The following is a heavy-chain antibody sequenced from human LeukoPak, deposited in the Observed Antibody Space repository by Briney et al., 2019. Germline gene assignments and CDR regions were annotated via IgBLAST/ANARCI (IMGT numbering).Heavy chain of an antibody. D-gene: IGHD3-22*01. Sequence: GGSLRLSCAASGFTFSSYEMNWVRQAPGKGLEWVSYISSSGSTIYYADSVKGRFTISRDNAKNSMYLQMNSLRAEDTAVYYCARDTSSGHGDYWGQGTPVTVSS. CDR3: ARDTSSGHGDY. V-gene: IGHV3-48*03. CDR1: GFTFSSYE. J-gene: IGHJ4*02. CDR2: ISSSGSTI.